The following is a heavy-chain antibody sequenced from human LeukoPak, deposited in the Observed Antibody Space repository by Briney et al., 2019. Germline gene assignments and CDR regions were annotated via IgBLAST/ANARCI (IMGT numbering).Heavy chain of an antibody. CDR1: GFTFSNYA. J-gene: IGHJ4*02. V-gene: IGHV3-23*01. CDR2: ISASGGS. CDR3: AREPRDCTGGTCQSAGGYYFYY. Sequence: SGGSLRLSCAASGFTFSNYAISWVRQAPGKGLEWVSGISASGGSYYADSVKGRFTVSRDISKNTLYLQMNSLRAEDTAVYFCAREPRDCTGGTCQSAGGYYFYYWSQGTLVTVSS. D-gene: IGHD2-15*01.